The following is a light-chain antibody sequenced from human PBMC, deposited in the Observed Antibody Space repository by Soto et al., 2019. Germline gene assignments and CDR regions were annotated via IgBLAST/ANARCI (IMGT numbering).Light chain of an antibody. CDR1: QDISNY. J-gene: IGKJ4*01. Sequence: DIQMTQSPSSLSASVGDRVTITCQASQDISNYLNWYQQKPGKAPKLLIYDASNLETGGPSRFSGSGSGTDFTFTISSLQPEDIATYYCQQYDNLLTVGGGTKVDIK. CDR3: QQYDNLLT. CDR2: DAS. V-gene: IGKV1-33*01.